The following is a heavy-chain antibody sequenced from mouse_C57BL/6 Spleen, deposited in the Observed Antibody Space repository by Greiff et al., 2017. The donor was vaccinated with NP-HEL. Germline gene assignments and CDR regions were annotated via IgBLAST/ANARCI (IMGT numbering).Heavy chain of an antibody. V-gene: IGHV7-3*01. Sequence: EVKLMESGGGLVQPGGSLSLSCAASGFTFTDYYMSWVRQPPGKALEWLGFIRNKANGYTTEYSASVKGRFTISRDNSQSILYLQMNALRAEDSATYYCARYDTTRAMDYWGQGTSVTVSS. CDR3: ARYDTTRAMDY. CDR2: IRNKANGYTT. J-gene: IGHJ4*01. CDR1: GFTFTDYY. D-gene: IGHD1-1*01.